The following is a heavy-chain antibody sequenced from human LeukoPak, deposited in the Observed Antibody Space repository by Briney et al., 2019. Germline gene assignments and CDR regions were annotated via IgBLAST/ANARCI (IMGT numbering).Heavy chain of an antibody. J-gene: IGHJ4*02. Sequence: GGSLRLSCAASGFTFSSYSMNWVRQAPGKGLEWVSSISSSSSYIYYADSVKGRFTISRDNAKNSLYLQMNSLRAEDTAVYYCAKDHKTYYDFWSGYFPGYWGQGTLVTVSS. D-gene: IGHD3-3*01. CDR2: ISSSSSYI. CDR1: GFTFSSYS. V-gene: IGHV3-21*01. CDR3: AKDHKTYYDFWSGYFPGY.